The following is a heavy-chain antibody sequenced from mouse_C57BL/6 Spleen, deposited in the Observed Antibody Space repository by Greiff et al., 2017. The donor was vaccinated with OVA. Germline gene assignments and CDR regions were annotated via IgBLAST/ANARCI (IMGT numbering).Heavy chain of an antibody. CDR1: GYTFTDYE. J-gene: IGHJ3*01. D-gene: IGHD2-5*01. V-gene: IGHV1-15*01. CDR3: TRAYSNYRFAY. CDR2: IDPETGGT. Sequence: QVQLQQSGAELVRPGASVTLSCKASGYTFTDYEMHWVKQTPVHGLEWIGAIDPETGGTAYNQKFKGKAILTADKSSSTAYMELRSLTSEDSAVYYGTRAYSNYRFAYWGQGTLVTVSA.